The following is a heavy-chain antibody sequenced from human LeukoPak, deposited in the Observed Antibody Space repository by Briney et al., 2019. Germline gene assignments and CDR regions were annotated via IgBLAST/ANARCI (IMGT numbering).Heavy chain of an antibody. CDR2: ISSSSSTI. CDR3: ARALLTTVTTDYYYGMDV. J-gene: IGHJ6*02. D-gene: IGHD4-17*01. CDR1: GFTVSSNY. Sequence: PGGSLRLSCAASGFTVSSNYMSWVRQAPGKGLEWVSYISSSSSTIYYADSVKGRFTISRDNAKNSLYLQMNSLRDEDTAVYYCARALLTTVTTDYYYGMDVWGQGTTVTVSS. V-gene: IGHV3-48*02.